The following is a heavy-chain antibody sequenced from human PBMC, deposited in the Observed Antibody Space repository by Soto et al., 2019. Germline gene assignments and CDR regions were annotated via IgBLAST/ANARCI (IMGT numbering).Heavy chain of an antibody. CDR1: GYTFTSYA. CDR2: INAGNGNT. D-gene: IGHD6-19*01. Sequence: GASVKVSCKASGYTFTSYAMHWVRQAPGQRLEWMGWINAGNGNTKYSQKFQGRVTITRDTSASTAYMELSSLRSGDTAVYYCARVESSGWYRVGYYYYGMDVWGQGTTVTVSS. V-gene: IGHV1-3*01. J-gene: IGHJ6*02. CDR3: ARVESSGWYRVGYYYYGMDV.